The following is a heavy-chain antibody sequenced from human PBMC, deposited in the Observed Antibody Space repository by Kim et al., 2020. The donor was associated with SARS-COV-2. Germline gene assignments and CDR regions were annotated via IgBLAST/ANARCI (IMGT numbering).Heavy chain of an antibody. CDR1: GLSVSSSY. CDR2: IYSGGST. Sequence: GGSLRLSCAASGLSVSSSYMNWVRQPPGKGLEWVSVIYSGGSTYSADSVKGRFSISRDNSKNAVYLQMNSLRAEDTAVYYCARDQISDGNFAGGCNMWG. J-gene: IGHJ3*02. D-gene: IGHD4-17*01. CDR3: ARDQISDGNFAGGCNM. V-gene: IGHV3-53*01.